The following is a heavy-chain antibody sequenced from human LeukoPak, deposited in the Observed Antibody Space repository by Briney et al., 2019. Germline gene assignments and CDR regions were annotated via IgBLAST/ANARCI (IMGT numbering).Heavy chain of an antibody. J-gene: IGHJ4*02. CDR3: ARNLGAIWDTAMVAAFDY. V-gene: IGHV1-46*01. Sequence: GASVKVSCKTSGYTFTSYYIHWVRQAPGQGLEWMGIINPSGGSTSYAQKFQGRVTMTRDTSTSTVYMELSSLRSEDTAVYYCARNLGAIWDTAMVAAFDYWGQGTLVTVSS. D-gene: IGHD5-18*01. CDR1: GYTFTSYY. CDR2: INPSGGST.